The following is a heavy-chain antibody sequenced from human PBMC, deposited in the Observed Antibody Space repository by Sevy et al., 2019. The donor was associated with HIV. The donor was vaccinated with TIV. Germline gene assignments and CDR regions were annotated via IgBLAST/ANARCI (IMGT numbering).Heavy chain of an antibody. CDR3: ARDPNYDIFTGYPSYGMDV. Sequence: GGSLRLSCAASGFTFSSYSMNWVRQAPGKGLEWVSYISSSSSTIYYADSVKGRFTISRDNAKNSLYLQMNSLRAEDTAVYYCARDPNYDIFTGYPSYGMDVWGQGTTVTVSS. J-gene: IGHJ6*02. V-gene: IGHV3-48*01. D-gene: IGHD3-9*01. CDR1: GFTFSSYS. CDR2: ISSSSSTI.